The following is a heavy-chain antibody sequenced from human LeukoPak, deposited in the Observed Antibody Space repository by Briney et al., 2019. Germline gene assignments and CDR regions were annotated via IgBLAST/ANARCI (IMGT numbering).Heavy chain of an antibody. CDR3: ARDEYYYGSGSYFYFDY. D-gene: IGHD3-10*01. V-gene: IGHV1-18*01. CDR2: INPYNGNT. J-gene: IGHJ4*02. CDR1: GYTFTSYG. Sequence: ASVKVSCKASGYTFTSYGISWVRQAPGQGLEWMGWINPYNGNTNYAQKLQGRVTMTTDTSTSTAYMELRSLRSDDTAVYYCARDEYYYGSGSYFYFDYWGQGTLVTVAS.